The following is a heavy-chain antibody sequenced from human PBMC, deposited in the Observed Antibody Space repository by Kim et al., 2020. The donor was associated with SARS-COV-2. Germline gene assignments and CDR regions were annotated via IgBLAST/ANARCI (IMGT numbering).Heavy chain of an antibody. V-gene: IGHV3-23*01. J-gene: IGHJ5*02. D-gene: IGHD3-22*01. CDR3: SKGVDSTGYYNWFDP. Sequence: AEAVKGRFTISGDTAKNTLYLQRNSLRAEDTAVYYCSKGVDSTGYYNWFDPWGQGALVTVSS.